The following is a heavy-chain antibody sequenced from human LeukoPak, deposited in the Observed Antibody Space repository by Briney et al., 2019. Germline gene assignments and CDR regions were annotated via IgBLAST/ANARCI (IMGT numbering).Heavy chain of an antibody. CDR1: GGSISSSNW. CDR3: ARLFGIAAAAPSAAWFDP. V-gene: IGHV4-4*02. D-gene: IGHD6-13*01. J-gene: IGHJ5*02. Sequence: SETLSLTCAVSGGSISSSNWWSWVRQPPGKGLEWIGEIYHSGSTNYNPSLKSRVTISVDKSKNQFSLKLSSVTAADTAVYYCARLFGIAAAAPSAAWFDPWGQGTLVTVSS. CDR2: IYHSGST.